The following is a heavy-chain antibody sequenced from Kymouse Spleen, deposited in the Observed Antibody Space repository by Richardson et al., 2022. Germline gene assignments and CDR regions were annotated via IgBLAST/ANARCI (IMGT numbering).Heavy chain of an antibody. CDR2: IYYSGST. Sequence: QLQLQESGPGLVKPSETLSLTCTVSGGSISSSSYYWGWIRQPPGKGLEWIGSIYYSGSTYYNPSLKSRVTISVDTSKNQFSLKLSSVTAADTAVYYCARQRITMVRGVIIGFDYWGQGTLVTVSS. V-gene: IGHV4-39*01. CDR1: GGSISSSSYY. CDR3: ARQRITMVRGVIIGFDY. J-gene: IGHJ4*02. D-gene: IGHD3-10*01.